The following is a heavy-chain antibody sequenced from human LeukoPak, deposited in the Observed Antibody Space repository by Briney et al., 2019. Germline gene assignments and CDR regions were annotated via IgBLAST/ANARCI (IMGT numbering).Heavy chain of an antibody. V-gene: IGHV5-51*01. Sequence: GESLKISCKGLGYIFNTYWIGWVRQMPGKGLEWMGIIYPGDSDTRYSPSFQGQVTISADKSLSTAYLQWGSLKASDTAMYYCAREGRSSSPMDYWGQGTLVTVSS. D-gene: IGHD6-6*01. CDR3: AREGRSSSPMDY. J-gene: IGHJ4*02. CDR1: GYIFNTYW. CDR2: IYPGDSDT.